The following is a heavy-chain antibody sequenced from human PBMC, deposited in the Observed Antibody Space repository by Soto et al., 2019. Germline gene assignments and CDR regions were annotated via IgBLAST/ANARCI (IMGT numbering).Heavy chain of an antibody. Sequence: QVQLQESGPGLVKPSQTLSLTCTVSGGSISSGGYYWSWIRQHPGKGLEWIGYLHYSGSTYYPPSLKGRVTISVDTSKNQFSLKLSSVTAADTAVYYCARAHLRVTIEGYYYYGMDVWGQGTTVTVSS. CDR2: LHYSGST. CDR3: ARAHLRVTIEGYYYYGMDV. V-gene: IGHV4-31*03. CDR1: GGSISSGGYY. J-gene: IGHJ6*02. D-gene: IGHD4-4*01.